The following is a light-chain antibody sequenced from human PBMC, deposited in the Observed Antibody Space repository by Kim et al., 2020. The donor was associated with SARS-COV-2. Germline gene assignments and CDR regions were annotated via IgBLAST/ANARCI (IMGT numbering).Light chain of an antibody. CDR2: AAS. CDR1: QDISHF. CDR3: LQHNIYPYT. Sequence: DIQMNQSPSAMSASVGDRVTITCRARQDISHFLAWFQQKPGKVPKRLIYAASSLQSGVPSRFSGSGSGTEYSLTISSLQPDEIATYYFLQHNIYPYTLGQGTKLEI. J-gene: IGKJ2*01. V-gene: IGKV1-17*03.